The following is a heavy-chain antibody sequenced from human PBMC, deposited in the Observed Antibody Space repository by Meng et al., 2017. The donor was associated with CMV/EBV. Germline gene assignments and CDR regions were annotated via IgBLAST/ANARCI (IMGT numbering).Heavy chain of an antibody. Sequence: SVKVSCKASGGTFSSYAISWVRQAPGQGLEWMGGIIPILGIANYAQKFQGRVTITAVKSTSTAYMELSSLRSEDTAVYYCARAQPSVVVPAAQFYYCYGMDVWGQGTTVTVSS. D-gene: IGHD2-2*01. CDR2: IIPILGIA. V-gene: IGHV1-69*10. J-gene: IGHJ6*02. CDR3: ARAQPSVVVPAAQFYYCYGMDV. CDR1: GGTFSSYA.